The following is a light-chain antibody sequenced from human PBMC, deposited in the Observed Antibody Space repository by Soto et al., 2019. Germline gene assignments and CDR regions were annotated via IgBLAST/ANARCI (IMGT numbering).Light chain of an antibody. CDR2: AAS. J-gene: IGKJ4*01. V-gene: IGKV1-39*01. CDR3: QQRYSSPLT. CDR1: QSINNY. Sequence: DIHMTQSPSSLSASVGDRVTITCRASQSINNYLNWYQQKPGKAPNLLIYAASNLQSGVPSRFSGSGSRTDLTLTISSLEPVDFATYYCQQRYSSPLTFGGGTKVEI.